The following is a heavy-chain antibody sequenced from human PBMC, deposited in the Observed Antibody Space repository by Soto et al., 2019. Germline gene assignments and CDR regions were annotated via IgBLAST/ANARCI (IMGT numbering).Heavy chain of an antibody. CDR1: GFTVSSHH. CDR2: IYSGGST. CDR3: ASPVRQWLHPDDYYNYGMDV. D-gene: IGHD6-19*01. V-gene: IGHV3-53*01. J-gene: IGHJ6*02. Sequence: EVQLMESGGDLIQPGGSLRLSCAGSGFTVSSHHMNWVRQAPGKGLEWVSVIYSGGSTFYRDSVKGRFTISRDNSKNTLYLQMNSLRVEDTAIYYCASPVRQWLHPDDYYNYGMDVWGQGTTVTVSS.